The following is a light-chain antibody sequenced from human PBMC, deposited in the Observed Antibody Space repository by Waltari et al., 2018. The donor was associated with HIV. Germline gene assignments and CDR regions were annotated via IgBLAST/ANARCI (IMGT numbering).Light chain of an antibody. CDR2: EVS. CDR1: SRHVGGYNY. CDR3: SSYTSSSTLV. Sequence: QSALTQPASVSGSPGQSITIPCTGTSRHVGGYNYVSWYQQHPGKAPKLMNYEVSNRPAGVSNRFSGSKSGNTASLTISGLQAEDEADYYCSSYTSSSTLVFGTGTKVTVL. V-gene: IGLV2-14*01. J-gene: IGLJ1*01.